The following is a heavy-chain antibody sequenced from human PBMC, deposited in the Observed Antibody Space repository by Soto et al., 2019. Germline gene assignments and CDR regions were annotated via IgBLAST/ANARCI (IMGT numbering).Heavy chain of an antibody. J-gene: IGHJ5*02. D-gene: IGHD2-2*01. Sequence: SGPTLVNPTQTLTLTCTFSGFSLSTSGVGVGWIRQPPGKALEWLALIYWDDDKRYSPSLKSRLTITKDTSKNQVVLTMTNMDPVDTATYYCAHSLGFCSNTSRPVRLSPWGQGTLVPVSS. CDR2: IYWDDDK. CDR3: AHSLGFCSNTSRPVRLSP. V-gene: IGHV2-5*02. CDR1: GFSLSTSGVG.